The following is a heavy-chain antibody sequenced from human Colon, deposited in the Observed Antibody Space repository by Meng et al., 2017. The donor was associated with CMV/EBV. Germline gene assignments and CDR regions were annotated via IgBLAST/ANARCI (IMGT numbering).Heavy chain of an antibody. J-gene: IGHJ4*02. D-gene: IGHD3-22*01. V-gene: IGHV4-39*07. CDR2: IYSSGST. Sequence: LTRPVAGPGLVKPPEHLSLTCTVSGGSISSSSSYWGWFRPPPGKGLEWIGSIYSSGSTYYNPPTKSRVTISVDTSKNQFSLKLSSVTAADTAVYYCARVDGEYYYDSSGYVDYWGQGTLVTVSS. CDR1: GGSISSSSSY. CDR3: ARVDGEYYYDSSGYVDY.